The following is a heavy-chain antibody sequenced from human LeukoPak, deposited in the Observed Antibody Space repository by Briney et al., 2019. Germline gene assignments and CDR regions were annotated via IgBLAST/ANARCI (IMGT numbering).Heavy chain of an antibody. V-gene: IGHV3-23*01. D-gene: IGHD3-10*01. CDR1: GFTFSDYG. CDR2: ISHSGGTT. CDR3: AKDPWFGES. Sequence: GGSLRLSCAASGFTFSDYGMNWVRQAPGKGLEWVSFISHSGGTTYFADSVKGRFTISRDNLRNTSYLQMNSLRADDTAVYYCAKDPWFGESWGQGTLVTVSS. J-gene: IGHJ5*02.